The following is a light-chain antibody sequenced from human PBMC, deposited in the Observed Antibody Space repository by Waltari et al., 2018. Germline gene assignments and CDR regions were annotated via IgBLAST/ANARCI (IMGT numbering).Light chain of an antibody. CDR3: QHYVRLPAT. CDR1: QCVGRS. Sequence: EIVLTQSPGTLSLSPGERATLACRASQCVGRSLAWYQQKPGQAPRILIYDASRRATGIPDRFSGSGSGTDCSLTISRLEPGDFAVYYCQHYVRLPATFGQGTKVEI. V-gene: IGKV3-20*01. J-gene: IGKJ1*01. CDR2: DAS.